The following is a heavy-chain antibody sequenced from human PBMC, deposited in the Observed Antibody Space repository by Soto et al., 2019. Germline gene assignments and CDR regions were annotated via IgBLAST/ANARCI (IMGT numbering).Heavy chain of an antibody. Sequence: QVQLQESGPGLVKPSETLSITCTVSGGSISTHYWSWIRQPPGKGLEWIGYIYYSGFTNYNPSLKSRVTISVDTSKNQVSLKLRSVVAADTAMYYCARQVSGCSETNCYAGPWGQGTLVIVSS. CDR3: ARQVSGCSETNCYAGP. CDR1: GGSISTHY. V-gene: IGHV4-59*08. CDR2: IYYSGFT. D-gene: IGHD2-2*01. J-gene: IGHJ5*02.